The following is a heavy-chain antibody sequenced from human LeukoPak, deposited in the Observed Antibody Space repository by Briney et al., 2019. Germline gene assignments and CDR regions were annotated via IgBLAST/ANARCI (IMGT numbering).Heavy chain of an antibody. CDR2: TIPILGIA. Sequence: SGNLSCKASAGTFSIYSIRWVRHADGQGSEWVGRTIPILGIANYAQKFQGRVTITADKSTSTAYMERSSLGSEDTAVYFCAMAAVAGPYSFDYWGQGTLVTVSS. D-gene: IGHD6-19*01. CDR3: AMAAVAGPYSFDY. CDR1: AGTFSIYS. J-gene: IGHJ4*02. V-gene: IGHV1-69*02.